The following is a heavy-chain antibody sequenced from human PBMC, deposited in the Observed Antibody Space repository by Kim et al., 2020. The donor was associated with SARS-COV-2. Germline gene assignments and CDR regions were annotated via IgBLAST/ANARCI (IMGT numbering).Heavy chain of an antibody. J-gene: IGHJ4*02. V-gene: IGHV3-7*01. D-gene: IGHD1-26*01. Sequence: EYYVDSVKGRFTISRDNAKNSLYLQMNSLRAEDTAVYYCAIATNHLVGYWGQGTLVTVSS. CDR2: E. CDR3: AIATNHLVGY.